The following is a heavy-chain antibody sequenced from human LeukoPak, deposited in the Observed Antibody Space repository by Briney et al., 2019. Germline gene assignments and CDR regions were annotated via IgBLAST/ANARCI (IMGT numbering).Heavy chain of an antibody. CDR2: IREDGSEK. J-gene: IGHJ6*03. D-gene: IGHD3-3*01. CDR3: ARLNYDFWSGVWEGYYMDV. Sequence: GGSRRLSCAASGFTFSSYWMTWARQAPGQGLEWVANIREDGSEKYYVDSVKGRFTISRDNAKNSLYLQVNSLRAEDTAVYYCARLNYDFWSGVWEGYYMDVWGKGTTVTVSS. V-gene: IGHV3-7*01. CDR1: GFTFSSYW.